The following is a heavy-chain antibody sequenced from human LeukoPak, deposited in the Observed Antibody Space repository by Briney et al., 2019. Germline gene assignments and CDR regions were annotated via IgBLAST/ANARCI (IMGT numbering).Heavy chain of an antibody. CDR3: ARGNWREYFDY. Sequence: SETLSLXCTVSGGSISSYYWSWIRQPPGKGLEWIGYIYYSGSTNYNPSLKSRVTISVDTSKNQFSLKLSSVTAADTAVYYCARGNWREYFDYWGQGTLVTVSS. V-gene: IGHV4-59*01. J-gene: IGHJ4*02. D-gene: IGHD1-1*01. CDR2: IYYSGST. CDR1: GGSISSYY.